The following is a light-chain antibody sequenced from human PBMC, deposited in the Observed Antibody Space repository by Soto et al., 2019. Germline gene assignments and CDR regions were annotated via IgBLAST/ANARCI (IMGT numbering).Light chain of an antibody. J-gene: IGLJ2*01. CDR3: RASHSSTANLV. CDR2: QDS. V-gene: IGLV3-1*01. Sequence: SYELTQPPSVSVSPGQTASITCSGTKLGDKYACWYQQKPGQSPVLVICQDSKRPSGIPERFSRSNSGNTATLTIRGTPAMDQAAFYCRASHSSTANLVFGGRTKLTVL. CDR1: KLGDKY.